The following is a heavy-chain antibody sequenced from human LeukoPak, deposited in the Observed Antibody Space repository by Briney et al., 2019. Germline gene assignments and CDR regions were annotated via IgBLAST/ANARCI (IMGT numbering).Heavy chain of an antibody. CDR3: AKGGAFGDRTYYFDS. CDR2: IWYDGSNK. CDR1: GFTFSSYA. V-gene: IGHV3-33*06. Sequence: SLTLSCAGSGFTFSSYAMNWVRQAPGKGLEWVAVIWYDGSNKYYADSVKGRFTISRDNSKNTVYLQINSLRAEDTAVYYCAKGGAFGDRTYYFDSWGQGILVTVTS. J-gene: IGHJ4*02. D-gene: IGHD4-17*01.